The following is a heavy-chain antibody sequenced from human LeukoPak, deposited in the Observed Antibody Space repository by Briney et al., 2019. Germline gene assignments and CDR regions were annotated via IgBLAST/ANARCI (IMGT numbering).Heavy chain of an antibody. CDR1: GYTFIDYY. Sequence: ASVKVSCKASGYTFIDYYFNWVRQAPGQGPEWMGRINVKSGATDYAQKFQGRVTVTRDTSISTAYMELSRLRSDDTAVYYCARDPPTMVRGVITGLDYWGQGTLVTVSS. J-gene: IGHJ4*02. CDR3: ARDPPTMVRGVITGLDY. V-gene: IGHV1-2*06. D-gene: IGHD3-10*01. CDR2: INVKSGAT.